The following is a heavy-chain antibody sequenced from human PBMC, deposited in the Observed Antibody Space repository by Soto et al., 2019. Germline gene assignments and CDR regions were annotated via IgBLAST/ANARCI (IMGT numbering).Heavy chain of an antibody. J-gene: IGHJ6*02. CDR2: IYHSGST. CDR1: GGSVSSGSYY. V-gene: IGHV4-61*01. Sequence: SETLSLTCTVSGGSVSSGSYYWSWIRQPPGKGLEWIGYIYHSGSTNYNPSLKSRVTISVDTSKNQFSLKLSSVTAADTAVYYCARDPYSNLPYYYYGMDVWGQGTTVTVSS. CDR3: ARDPYSNLPYYYYGMDV. D-gene: IGHD4-4*01.